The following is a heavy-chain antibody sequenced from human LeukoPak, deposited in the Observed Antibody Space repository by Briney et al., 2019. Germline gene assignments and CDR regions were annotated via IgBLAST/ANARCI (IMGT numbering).Heavy chain of an antibody. D-gene: IGHD3-16*01. CDR2: IYYSGST. CDR1: GGSISSSSYY. Sequence: PSETLSLTCTVSGGSISSSSYYWGWIRQPPGKGLEWIGGIYYSGSTYYNPSLKSRVTISVDTSKNQFSLKLSSVTAADTAVYYCARRWGDYWGQGTLVTVSS. V-gene: IGHV4-39*01. CDR3: ARRWGDY. J-gene: IGHJ4*02.